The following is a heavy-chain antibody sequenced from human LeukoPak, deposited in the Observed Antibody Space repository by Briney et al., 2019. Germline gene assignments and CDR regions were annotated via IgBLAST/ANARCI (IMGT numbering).Heavy chain of an antibody. V-gene: IGHV4-59*08. CDR2: IYYSGST. J-gene: IGHJ3*02. D-gene: IGHD3-3*01. CDR3: ARRIFGVAPSRGTDAFDI. Sequence: KPSETLSLTCTVSGGSISSYYWSWIRQPPGKGLEWIGYIYYSGSTNYNPSLKSRVTISVDTSKNQFSLKLSSVTAADTAVYYCARRIFGVAPSRGTDAFDIWGQGTMVTVSS. CDR1: GGSISSYY.